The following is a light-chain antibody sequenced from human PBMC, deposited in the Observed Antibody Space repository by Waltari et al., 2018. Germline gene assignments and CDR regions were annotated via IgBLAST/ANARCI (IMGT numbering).Light chain of an antibody. CDR1: QTIGRS. V-gene: IGKV3-15*01. CDR3: QQYNNWPPGT. CDR2: GAS. Sequence: ETVVTQSPATLSVSPGERATPSCRTSQTIGRSLAWYQQKPGQAPRLVIYGASIRATGIPARFSGSGSETEFALTISGLLSEDFAVYYCQQYNNWPPGTFGQGTKVEI. J-gene: IGKJ1*01.